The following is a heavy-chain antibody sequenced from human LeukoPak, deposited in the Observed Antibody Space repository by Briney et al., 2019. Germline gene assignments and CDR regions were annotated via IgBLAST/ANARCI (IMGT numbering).Heavy chain of an antibody. CDR1: GASITSTNYY. CDR3: ARTASYSSGWYYYYYYMDV. V-gene: IGHV4-39*07. D-gene: IGHD6-19*01. CDR2: LYFGGPP. Sequence: PSETLSLTCTVSGASITSTNYYWGWIRQPPGKGLEWIASLYFGGPPHYNPSLESRVSISVDTSKKLFSLTLSSVTAADTAVYYCARTASYSSGWYYYYYYMDVWGKGTTVTISS. J-gene: IGHJ6*03.